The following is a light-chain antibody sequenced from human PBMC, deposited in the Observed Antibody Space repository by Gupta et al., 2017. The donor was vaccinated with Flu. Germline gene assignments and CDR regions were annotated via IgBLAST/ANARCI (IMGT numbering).Light chain of an antibody. V-gene: IGLV2-14*01. CDR1: SSDVGGYNY. J-gene: IGLJ1*01. CDR2: EVS. Sequence: HSPLTQPASVSGSPGPSITISCTGTSSDVGGYNYVSWYQQHPGKAPKLMIYEVSNRPSGVSNRFSGSKSGNTASLTISGLQAEDEADYYCSSYTSSSTYVFGTGTKVTVL. CDR3: SSYTSSSTYV.